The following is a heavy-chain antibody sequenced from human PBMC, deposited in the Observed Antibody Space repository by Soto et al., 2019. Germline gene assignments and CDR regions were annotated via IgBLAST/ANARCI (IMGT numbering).Heavy chain of an antibody. Sequence: SETLSITCTVSGGSISYYYWSWIRQPPGKGLEWIGYINYSGSTNYNPSLKSRVSISIATSKNHFSLKLSSVSAADTAVYYCARQDDILTGVDYWGQGTLVIVSS. CDR1: GGSISYYY. CDR3: ARQDDILTGVDY. D-gene: IGHD3-9*01. CDR2: INYSGST. V-gene: IGHV4-59*08. J-gene: IGHJ4*02.